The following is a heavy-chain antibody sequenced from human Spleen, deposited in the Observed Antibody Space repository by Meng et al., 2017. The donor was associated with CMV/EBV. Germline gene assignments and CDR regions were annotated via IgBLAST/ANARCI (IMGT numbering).Heavy chain of an antibody. CDR1: GFTFSNAW. J-gene: IGHJ4*02. CDR3: ARANYDFWSGYSLGYYFDY. V-gene: IGHV3-74*01. D-gene: IGHD3-3*01. CDR2: INSDGSST. Sequence: GESLKISCAASGFTFSNAWMSWVRQAPGKGLVWVSRINSDGSSTSYADSVKGRFTISRDNAKNTLYLQMNSLRAEDTAVYYCARANYDFWSGYSLGYYFDYWGQGTLVTVSS.